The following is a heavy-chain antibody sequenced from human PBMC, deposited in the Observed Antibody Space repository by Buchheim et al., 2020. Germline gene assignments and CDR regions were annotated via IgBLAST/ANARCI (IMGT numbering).Heavy chain of an antibody. D-gene: IGHD5-18*01. CDR2: IDHSGFT. Sequence: QVQLQESGPGLVKPSGTLSLTCAVSGDSVSNGNWWNWVRQPPGKGLEWIGEIDHSGFTKYNPSLKSRVTLELEKPKNQSSLKLTSVTAADTAVYYCARDSGYRSEYWGQGTL. CDR3: ARDSGYRSEY. V-gene: IGHV4-4*02. J-gene: IGHJ4*02. CDR1: GDSVSNGNW.